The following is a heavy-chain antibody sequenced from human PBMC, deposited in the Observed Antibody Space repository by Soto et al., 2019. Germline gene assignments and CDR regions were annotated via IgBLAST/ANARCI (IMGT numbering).Heavy chain of an antibody. V-gene: IGHV4-4*02. CDR2: IYYSGST. Sequence: SEPLSLTCAVSGGSISSGDWCWSWVRQSPGKGLEWIGEIYYSGSTTYNPSLKSRVTISADKSENQFSLRLSSVTAADTAVYYCVRRGCDSIFGSIDDWGQGILVSVSS. CDR1: GGSISSGDW. CDR3: VRRGCDSIFGSIDD. D-gene: IGHD2-21*02. J-gene: IGHJ4*02.